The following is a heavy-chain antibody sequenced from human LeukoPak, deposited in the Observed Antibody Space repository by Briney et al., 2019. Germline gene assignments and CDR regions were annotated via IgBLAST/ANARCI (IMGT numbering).Heavy chain of an antibody. CDR2: IDTSGNT. V-gene: IGHV4-4*07. CDR1: GGSISSYY. D-gene: IGHD6-6*01. Sequence: SETLSLTCTVSGGSISSYYWSWIRQPAGKGLEWIGRIDTSGNTNYKPSLKSRVTMSVDTSKNQFSLKLSSVTAADTAVYYCARDFSSSSSVYYYYYMDVWGKGTTVTVSS. J-gene: IGHJ6*03. CDR3: ARDFSSSSSVYYYYYMDV.